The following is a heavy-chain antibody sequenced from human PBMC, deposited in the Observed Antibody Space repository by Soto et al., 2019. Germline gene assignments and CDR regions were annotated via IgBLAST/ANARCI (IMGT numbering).Heavy chain of an antibody. CDR2: INPNSGGT. CDR3: ARSPRVDTAIRLDY. Sequence: GASVKVSCKSSGYTFTGYYMHWVRQAPGQGLEWMGWINPNSGGTNYAQKFQGRVTMTRDTSISTAYMELSRLRSDDTAVYYCARSPRVDTAIRLDYWGQGTLVTVSS. D-gene: IGHD5-18*01. J-gene: IGHJ4*02. CDR1: GYTFTGYY. V-gene: IGHV1-2*02.